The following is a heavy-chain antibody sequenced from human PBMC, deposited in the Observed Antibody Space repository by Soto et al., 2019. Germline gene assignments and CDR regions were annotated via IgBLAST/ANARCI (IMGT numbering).Heavy chain of an antibody. V-gene: IGHV1-3*01. D-gene: IGHD3-22*01. CDR3: ARERYDNSGYFDYFDN. CDR2: INAGNGNT. J-gene: IGHJ4*02. CDR1: GYTFTSYA. Sequence: QVQLVQSGAEVKKPGASVKVSCKASGYTFTSYAMHWVRQAPGQRLEWMGWINAGNGNTKYSQNFQGRVTITRDTAASTASMELRSLRSEDKAVYFCARERYDNSGYFDYFDNWGQGTMVTVSS.